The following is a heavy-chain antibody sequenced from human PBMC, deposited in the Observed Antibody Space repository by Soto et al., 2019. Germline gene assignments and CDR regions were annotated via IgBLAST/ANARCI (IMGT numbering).Heavy chain of an antibody. Sequence: SETLSLTCTVSGGSISSYFYIWVRQPPGKGLEWIGSVYYTGTTDYNPSLKSRVTISVDTSKTQFSLNLRSVTAADTAVYYCARDIAAVPRAFDYWGRGTLVTVSS. V-gene: IGHV4-59*01. CDR2: VYYTGTT. CDR1: GGSISSYF. J-gene: IGHJ4*02. CDR3: ARDIAAVPRAFDY. D-gene: IGHD6-13*01.